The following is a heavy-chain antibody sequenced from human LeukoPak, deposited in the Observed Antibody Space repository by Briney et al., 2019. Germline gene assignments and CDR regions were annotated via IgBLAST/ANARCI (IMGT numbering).Heavy chain of an antibody. Sequence: GGSLRLSCAASGFTFSSYAMSWVRQAPGKGLEWVSAISGSGDSTYYADSVKGRFTVSRDNFKNKLYLQMNSLRAEDTAVYYCAKDSFTIFGVVNSFDYWGQGTLVTVSS. CDR3: AKDSFTIFGVVNSFDY. V-gene: IGHV3-23*01. CDR2: ISGSGDST. D-gene: IGHD3-3*01. J-gene: IGHJ4*02. CDR1: GFTFSSYA.